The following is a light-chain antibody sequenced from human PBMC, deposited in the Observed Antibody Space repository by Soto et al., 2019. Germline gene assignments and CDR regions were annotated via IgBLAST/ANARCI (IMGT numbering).Light chain of an antibody. CDR2: DVT. Sequence: QSVLTQPASVSGSPGQSITISCTGTSSDVGGYNYVSWYQQHPGKAPKLMLYDVTIRPSGVSNRFSGSKSGNTASLTISGLQADDEADYYCSSYTASSTLVFGGGTKLTVL. J-gene: IGLJ2*01. CDR1: SSDVGGYNY. CDR3: SSYTASSTLV. V-gene: IGLV2-14*03.